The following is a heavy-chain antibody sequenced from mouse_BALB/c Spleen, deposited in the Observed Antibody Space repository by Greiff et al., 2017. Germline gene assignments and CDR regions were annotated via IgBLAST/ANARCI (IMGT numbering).Heavy chain of an antibody. CDR2: ISSGSSTI. CDR3: AREGRSPMDY. J-gene: IGHJ4*01. V-gene: IGHV5-17*02. Sequence: EVKLVESGGGLVQPGGSRKLSCAASGFTFSSFGMHWVRQAPEKGLEWVAYISSGSSTIYYADTVKGRFTISRDNPKNTLFLQMTSLRSEDTAMYYGAREGRSPMDYWGQGTSVTVSS. D-gene: IGHD6-2*01. CDR1: GFTFSSFG.